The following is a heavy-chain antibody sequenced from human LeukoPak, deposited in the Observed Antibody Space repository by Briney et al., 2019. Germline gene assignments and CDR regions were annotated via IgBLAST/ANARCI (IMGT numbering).Heavy chain of an antibody. CDR2: INPNSGGT. V-gene: IGHV1-2*02. J-gene: IGHJ1*01. D-gene: IGHD6-13*01. Sequence: ASVKASCKASGYTFTGYYMHWVRQAPGQGLEWMGWINPNSGGTNYAQKFQGRVTMTRDTSISTAYMELSRLRSDDTAVYYCARSYSSSWAEYFQHWGQGTLVTVSS. CDR1: GYTFTGYY. CDR3: ARSYSSSWAEYFQH.